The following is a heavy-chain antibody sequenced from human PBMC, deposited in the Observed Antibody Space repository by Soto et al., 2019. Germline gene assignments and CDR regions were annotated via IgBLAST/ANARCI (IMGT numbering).Heavy chain of an antibody. D-gene: IGHD3-22*01. Sequence: QVQLVQSGAEVKKPGSSVKVSCKASGGTFSSYTISWVRQAPGQGLEWMGRIIPILGIANYAQKFQGRVTSTEDKSTSTAYMELSSLRSEDTAVYYCARVVRDSGYQYYFDYWGQGTLVTVSS. V-gene: IGHV1-69*02. CDR1: GGTFSSYT. CDR3: ARVVRDSGYQYYFDY. CDR2: IIPILGIA. J-gene: IGHJ4*02.